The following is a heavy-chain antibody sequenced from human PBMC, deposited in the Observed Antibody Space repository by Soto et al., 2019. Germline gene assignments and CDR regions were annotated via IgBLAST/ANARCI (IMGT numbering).Heavy chain of an antibody. J-gene: IGHJ5*01. V-gene: IGHV3-23*01. D-gene: IGHD3-10*01. CDR1: GFTFGTYA. CDR2: ISGSGSRT. Sequence: EVQLLESGGGLVQRGGSLRLSCSASGFTFGTYAMNWVRQAPGKGLEWVSGISGSGSRTYYADSVKGRFTISRDNSENTVDLQMTSFRADDTALYYCARRYGSGRYDWFDSWGLGALVTVSS. CDR3: ARRYGSGRYDWFDS.